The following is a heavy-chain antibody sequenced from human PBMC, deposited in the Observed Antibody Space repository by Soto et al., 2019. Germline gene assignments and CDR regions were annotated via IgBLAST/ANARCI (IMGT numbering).Heavy chain of an antibody. V-gene: IGHV4-34*01. D-gene: IGHD3-10*01. Sequence: PSETLSLTCAVYGGSFSGYYWSWIRQPPGKGLEWIGEINHSGSTNYNPSLKSRVTISVDTSKNQFSLKLSSVTAADTAVYYCARRGRGVIKVNWFDPWGQGTLVTVSS. CDR1: GGSFSGYY. CDR3: ARRGRGVIKVNWFDP. CDR2: INHSGST. J-gene: IGHJ5*02.